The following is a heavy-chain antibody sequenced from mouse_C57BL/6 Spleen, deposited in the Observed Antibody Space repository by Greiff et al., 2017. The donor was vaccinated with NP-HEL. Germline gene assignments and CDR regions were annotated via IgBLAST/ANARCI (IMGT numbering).Heavy chain of an antibody. Sequence: VQLVESGAELVRPGTSVKVSCKASGYAFTNYLIEWVKQRPGQGLEWIGVINPGSGGTNYNEKFKGKATLTADKSSSTAYMQLSSLTSEDAAVYFCARSGGRYYGFAYWGQGTLVTVSA. D-gene: IGHD2-1*01. CDR1: GYAFTNYL. CDR2: INPGSGGT. V-gene: IGHV1-54*01. J-gene: IGHJ3*01. CDR3: ARSGGRYYGFAY.